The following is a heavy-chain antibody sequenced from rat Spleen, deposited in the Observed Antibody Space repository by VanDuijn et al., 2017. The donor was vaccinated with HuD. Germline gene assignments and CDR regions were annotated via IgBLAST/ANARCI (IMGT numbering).Heavy chain of an antibody. CDR3: ARLEYLPDWYFDF. Sequence: EVQLVESGGGLVRPGRSMKLSCAASGFTFSDYYMAWVRQAPTKGLEWVATISYDGSSTYYRDSVKGRFTVSRNNPKDTRYLQMDRLRSEDTGTYFCARLEYLPDWYFDFWGPGTMVTLSS. CDR2: ISYDGSST. D-gene: IGHD3-8*01. CDR1: GFTFSDYY. J-gene: IGHJ1*01. V-gene: IGHV5-7*01.